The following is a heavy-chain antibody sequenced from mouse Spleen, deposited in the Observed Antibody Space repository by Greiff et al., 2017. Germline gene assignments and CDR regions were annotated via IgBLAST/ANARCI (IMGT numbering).Heavy chain of an antibody. V-gene: IGHV1-81*01. CDR3: ARSYDGSPSYFDY. CDR1: GYTFTSYG. CDR2: IYPRSGNT. D-gene: IGHD2-10*01. Sequence: QVHVKQSGAELARPGASVKLSCKASGYTFTSYGISWVKQRTGQGLEWIGEIYPRSGNTYYNEKFKGKATLTADKSSSTAYMELRSLTSEDSAVYFCARSYDGSPSYFDYWGQGTTLTVSS. J-gene: IGHJ2*01.